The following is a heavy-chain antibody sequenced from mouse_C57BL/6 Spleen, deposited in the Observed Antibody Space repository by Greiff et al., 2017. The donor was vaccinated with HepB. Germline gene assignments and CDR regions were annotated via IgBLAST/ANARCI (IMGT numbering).Heavy chain of an antibody. J-gene: IGHJ2*01. Sequence: EVKLLESGPGLVKPSQSLSLTCSVTGYSITSGYYWNWIRQFPGNKLEWMGYISYDGSNNYNPSLKNRISITRDTSKNQFFLKLNSVTTEDTATYYCARDLATVVAKGYWGQGTTLTVSS. D-gene: IGHD1-1*01. CDR2: ISYDGSN. V-gene: IGHV3-6*01. CDR3: ARDLATVVAKGY. CDR1: GYSITSGYY.